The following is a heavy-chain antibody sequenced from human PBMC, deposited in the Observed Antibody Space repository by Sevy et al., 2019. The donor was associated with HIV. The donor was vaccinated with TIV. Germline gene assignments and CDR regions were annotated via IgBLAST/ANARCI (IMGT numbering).Heavy chain of an antibody. D-gene: IGHD3-22*01. Sequence: GGSLRLSCAASGFTVSSNYMSWVRQAPGKGLEWVSVIYSGGSTYYADSVKGRFTISRDNSKNTLHLQMNSLKAEDTAVYYCARAAHVYDSSGYYPPFDYWGQGTLVTVSS. CDR2: IYSGGST. V-gene: IGHV3-53*01. CDR1: GFTVSSNY. CDR3: ARAAHVYDSSGYYPPFDY. J-gene: IGHJ4*02.